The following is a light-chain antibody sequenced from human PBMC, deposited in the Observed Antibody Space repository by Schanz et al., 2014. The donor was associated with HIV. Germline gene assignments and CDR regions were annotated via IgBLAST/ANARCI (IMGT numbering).Light chain of an antibody. J-gene: IGLJ3*02. CDR3: LLYYGGAWV. Sequence: QAVVTQEPSLTVSPGGTVTLTFASSTGAVTSGYYPNWFQQKPGQAPRALIYSTNNKQSWTPARFSGSLLGGKAALTLSGVQPEDEAEYYCLLYYGGAWVFGGGTKLTVL. CDR2: STN. CDR1: TGAVTSGYY. V-gene: IGLV7-43*01.